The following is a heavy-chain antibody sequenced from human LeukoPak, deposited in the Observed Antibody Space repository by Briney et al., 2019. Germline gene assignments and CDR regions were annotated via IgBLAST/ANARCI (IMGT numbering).Heavy chain of an antibody. V-gene: IGHV4-59*05. CDR2: IYFSGNT. J-gene: IGHJ5*02. D-gene: IGHD4-23*01. Sequence: NPSETLSLTCTVSGGSISSYYWSWIRQPAGKGLEWIGSIYFSGNTYYNPSLRSRVTISVDTSKNHFSLKLTSVTAADTAVYYCVRHFLRFGGNLNWFNPWGLGALVTVSS. CDR1: GGSISSYY. CDR3: VRHFLRFGGNLNWFNP.